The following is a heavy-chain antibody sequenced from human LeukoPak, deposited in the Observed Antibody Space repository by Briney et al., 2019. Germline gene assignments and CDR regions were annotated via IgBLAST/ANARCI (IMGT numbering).Heavy chain of an antibody. J-gene: IGHJ4*02. Sequence: SETLSLTCTASGVSISSYQWSWIRQPPGKGPEWIGYIYYSGTTNYNPSLKSRVTISVDTSKNQISLKLSSVTAADTAVYYCARHGQWELHYYFDYWGQGTLVTVSS. CDR1: GVSISSYQ. CDR3: ARHGQWELHYYFDY. D-gene: IGHD1-26*01. V-gene: IGHV4-59*08. CDR2: IYYSGTT.